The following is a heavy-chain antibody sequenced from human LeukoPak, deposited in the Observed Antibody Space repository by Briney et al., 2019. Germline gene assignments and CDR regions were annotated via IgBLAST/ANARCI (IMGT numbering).Heavy chain of an antibody. Sequence: SETLSLTCTVSGGSISSSSYYWGWIRQPPGKGLVWIGSIYYSGSTYYNPSLKSRVTISVDTSKNQFSLKLSSVTAADTAVYYCARIWFVATIIGVEYYMDVWGKGTTVTVSS. V-gene: IGHV4-39*07. CDR3: ARIWFVATIIGVEYYMDV. D-gene: IGHD5-12*01. J-gene: IGHJ6*03. CDR2: IYYSGST. CDR1: GGSISSSSYY.